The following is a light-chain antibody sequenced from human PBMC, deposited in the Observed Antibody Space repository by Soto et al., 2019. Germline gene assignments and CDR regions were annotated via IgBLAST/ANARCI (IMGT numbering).Light chain of an antibody. CDR2: DAS. CDR3: QQRSDCPIT. CDR1: QNIYSY. V-gene: IGKV3-11*01. Sequence: EIVLTQSPATLSLSPGERATLSCVANQNIYSYLVWYQQRPGQAPRLLIYDASTRATGIPARFSGSGSGTDFTLTISSLEPEDFAVYYCQQRSDCPITFGGGTKVDIK. J-gene: IGKJ4*01.